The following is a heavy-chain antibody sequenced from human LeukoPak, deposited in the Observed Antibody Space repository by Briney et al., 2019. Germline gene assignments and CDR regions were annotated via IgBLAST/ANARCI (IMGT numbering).Heavy chain of an antibody. CDR3: AREDILRRMAFDI. Sequence: PSQTLSLTCVVSGGSISSGGYSWSWIPQPPGQGLECFGYFYHCGSTDYTPSLKSRGTIAVDRSKNQLSLKLSSVTAADTAVYCWAREDILRRMAFDIWGQGTMVTVSS. V-gene: IGHV4-30-2*01. J-gene: IGHJ3*02. CDR2: FYHCGST. CDR1: GGSISSGGYS. D-gene: IGHD4-17*01.